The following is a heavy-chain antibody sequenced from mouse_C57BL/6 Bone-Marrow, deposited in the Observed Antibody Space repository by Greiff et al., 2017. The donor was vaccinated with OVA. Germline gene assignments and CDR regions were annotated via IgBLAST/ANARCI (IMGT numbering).Heavy chain of an antibody. CDR2: IDPENGDT. J-gene: IGHJ2*01. CDR1: GFNIKDDY. CDR3: TTDTTVVYFDY. Sequence: VQLQQSGAELVRPGASVKLSCTASGFNIKDDYMHWVKQRPEQGLEWIGWIDPENGDTEYASKFQGKATITADTSSNTAYLQLSSLTSEDTAVYYCTTDTTVVYFDYWGQGTTLTVSS. V-gene: IGHV14-4*01. D-gene: IGHD1-1*01.